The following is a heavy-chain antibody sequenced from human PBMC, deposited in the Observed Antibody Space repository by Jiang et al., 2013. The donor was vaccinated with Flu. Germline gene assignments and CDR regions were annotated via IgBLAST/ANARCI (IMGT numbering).Heavy chain of an antibody. CDR3: ASLAYSSSWSMTRFDY. Sequence: TCTVSGGSISSYYWSWIRQPPGKGLEWIGYIYYSGSTNYNPSLKSRVTISVDTSKNQFSLKLSSVTAADTAVYYCASLAYSSSWSMTRFDYWGQGTLVTVSS. J-gene: IGHJ4*02. V-gene: IGHV4-59*01. CDR2: IYYSGST. CDR1: GGSISSYY. D-gene: IGHD6-13*01.